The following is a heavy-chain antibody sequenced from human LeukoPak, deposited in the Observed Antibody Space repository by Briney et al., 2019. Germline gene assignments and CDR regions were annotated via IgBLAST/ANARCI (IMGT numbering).Heavy chain of an antibody. D-gene: IGHD1-26*01. Sequence: ASVKVSCTASGFTLTQYYLHWVRQAPGQGLEFVGMISPSGDSPTYTQKFQGRVTMTRDLSTSTVYMELSNLRSEDTAVYFCARLVAGSNPADFWGQGTLVTVSS. V-gene: IGHV1-46*01. J-gene: IGHJ4*02. CDR2: ISPSGDSP. CDR1: GFTLTQYY. CDR3: ARLVAGSNPADF.